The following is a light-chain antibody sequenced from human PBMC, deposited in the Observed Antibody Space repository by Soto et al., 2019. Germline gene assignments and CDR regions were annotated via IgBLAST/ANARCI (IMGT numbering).Light chain of an antibody. J-gene: IGKJ3*01. Sequence: DIQMTQSPSTLSASVGDRVTITCRASQSISSWLAWYQQKPGKAPKLLIYDASSLESGVPSRFSGSGSGTEFTLTNSSLQSDDFATYYCQQYNSYGVTFGPGTKVDIK. CDR3: QQYNSYGVT. CDR2: DAS. CDR1: QSISSW. V-gene: IGKV1-5*01.